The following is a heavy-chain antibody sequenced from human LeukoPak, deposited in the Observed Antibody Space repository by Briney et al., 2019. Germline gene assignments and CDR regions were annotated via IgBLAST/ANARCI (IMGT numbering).Heavy chain of an antibody. Sequence: GGSLRLSCAASGFTFSSYAMSWVRQAPEKRLEWVGNINQDGSQRYSVDSVKGRFTISRDNAKNSLYLQMNSLRAEDTAVYYCVRGLIVGVAEYFHYWGQGTLVTVSS. CDR3: VRGLIVGVAEYFHY. V-gene: IGHV3-7*01. CDR2: INQDGSQR. D-gene: IGHD2-8*01. CDR1: GFTFSSYA. J-gene: IGHJ1*01.